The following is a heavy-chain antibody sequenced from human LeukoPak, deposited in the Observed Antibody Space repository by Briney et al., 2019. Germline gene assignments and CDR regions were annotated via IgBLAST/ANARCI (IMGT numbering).Heavy chain of an antibody. CDR1: GGSISSADSY. V-gene: IGHV4-30-4*01. J-gene: IGHJ4*02. D-gene: IGHD5-18*01. CDR3: ARDTGYSYGSIDY. CDR2: IYYSGST. Sequence: PSETLSLTCTVSGGSISSADSYWSWIRQPPGTGLEWIGYIYYSGSTYYNPSLKSRVTISVDTSKNQFSLKLSSVTAADTAVYYCARDTGYSYGSIDYWGQGTLVTVSS.